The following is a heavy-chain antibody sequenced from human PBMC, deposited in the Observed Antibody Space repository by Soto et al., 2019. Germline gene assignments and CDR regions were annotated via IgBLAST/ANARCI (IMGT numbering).Heavy chain of an antibody. CDR1: GGTFSSYA. CDR2: IIPIFGTA. J-gene: IGHJ4*02. CDR3: ASGLSDYYDSSGYLDY. Sequence: GASVKVSCKASGGTFSSYAISWVRQAPGQGLEWMGGIIPIFGTANYAQKFQGRVTITADESTSTAYMELSSLRSEDTAVYYCASGLSDYYDSSGYLDYWGQGTLVTVSS. V-gene: IGHV1-69*13. D-gene: IGHD3-22*01.